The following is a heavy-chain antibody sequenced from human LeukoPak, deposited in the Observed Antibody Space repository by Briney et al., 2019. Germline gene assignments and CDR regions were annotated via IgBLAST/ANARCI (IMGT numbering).Heavy chain of an antibody. CDR1: GYTFTSYG. CDR2: ISAYNGDT. Sequence: ASVKLSCKASGYTFTSYGISWARHAPGQGQEWMGWISAYNGDTNYAQKLQGRVTMTKETSTSTGYMELRSLRSDDTAVYYCARGPRGSYSGYFDYWGQGTLVTVSS. D-gene: IGHD1-26*01. CDR3: ARGPRGSYSGYFDY. V-gene: IGHV1-18*01. J-gene: IGHJ4*02.